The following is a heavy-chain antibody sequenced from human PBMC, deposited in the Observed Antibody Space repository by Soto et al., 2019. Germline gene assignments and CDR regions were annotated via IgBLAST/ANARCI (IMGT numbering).Heavy chain of an antibody. D-gene: IGHD6-13*01. CDR3: ARGYSSSWYTCFQH. V-gene: IGHV1-3*01. CDR1: GYSFTVYY. J-gene: IGHJ1*01. CDR2: INPDSGDT. Sequence: ASVKVSCKASGYSFTVYYVHWLRQAPGQSLEWMGWINPDSGDTKYSQKLQGRVTITRDTFASTAYMDLGSLRSEDTAIYFCARGYSSSWYTCFQHWGQGTLVTV.